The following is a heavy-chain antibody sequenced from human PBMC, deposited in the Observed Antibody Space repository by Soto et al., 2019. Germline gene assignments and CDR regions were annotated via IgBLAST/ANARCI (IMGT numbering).Heavy chain of an antibody. CDR1: GGTFSTYA. Sequence: SVKVSCKASGGTFSTYAISWVRQAPGQGLEWMGGSIPIFGTAKYAQKFQGRVTITADESTSTAYMELSSLRSEDTAVYYCAREIFGVIIRGGSDAFDIWG. CDR3: AREIFGVIIRGGSDAFDI. V-gene: IGHV1-69*13. D-gene: IGHD3-3*01. J-gene: IGHJ3*02. CDR2: SIPIFGTA.